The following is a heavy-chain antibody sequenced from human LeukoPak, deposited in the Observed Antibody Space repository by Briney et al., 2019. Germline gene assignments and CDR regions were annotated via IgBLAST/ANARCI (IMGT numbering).Heavy chain of an antibody. Sequence: PGGSLRLSCAASGFTFSSFALSWVRQAPGKGLEWVSGVSYTRVATYYADSVKGRFTISRDDSQNILYLQMNGLRAEDTAVYFCAKAFRVFGTSSSYSSFDTWGQGTMVTVSS. V-gene: IGHV3-23*01. CDR2: VSYTRVAT. J-gene: IGHJ3*02. CDR1: GFTFSSFA. D-gene: IGHD5-18*01. CDR3: AKAFRVFGTSSSYSSFDT.